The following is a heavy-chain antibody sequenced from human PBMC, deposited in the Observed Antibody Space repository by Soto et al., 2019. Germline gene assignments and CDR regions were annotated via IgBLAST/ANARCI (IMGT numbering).Heavy chain of an antibody. CDR2: INADKGNP. CDR1: GYTFVSYA. CDR3: ARDHSSGGYWYFDL. V-gene: IGHV1-3*01. J-gene: IGHJ2*01. D-gene: IGHD3-10*01. Sequence: QVQLVQSGAEVKEPGASVKVSCKASGYTFVSYALYWVRQVPGQRLEWLGWINADKGNPKFSQKFQDRVTITRDTSASTAYMELSSLRSEDTAVYYCARDHSSGGYWYFDLWGRGTLVTVSS.